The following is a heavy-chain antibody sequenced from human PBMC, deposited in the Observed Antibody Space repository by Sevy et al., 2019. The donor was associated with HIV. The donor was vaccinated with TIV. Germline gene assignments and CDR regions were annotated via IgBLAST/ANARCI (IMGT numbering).Heavy chain of an antibody. J-gene: IGHJ6*03. Sequence: GSLRLSCAVSGFSFDSYGMTWVRQAPGKGLEWVSGISGSGTRTYYADSVKGRFSISRDNSKNRLYLQMNSLRSEDTAIYYCGKGGGGHYDPDEIGYYFYYYNMDVWGKGTTVTVSS. CDR2: ISGSGTRT. CDR1: GFSFDSYG. D-gene: IGHD3-22*01. V-gene: IGHV3-23*01. CDR3: GKGGGGHYDPDEIGYYFYYYNMDV.